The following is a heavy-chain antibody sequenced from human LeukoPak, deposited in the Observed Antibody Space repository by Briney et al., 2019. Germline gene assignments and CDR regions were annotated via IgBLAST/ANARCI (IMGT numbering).Heavy chain of an antibody. D-gene: IGHD6-13*01. J-gene: IGHJ4*02. CDR1: GGSISSYSYY. CDR2: IYTRGNT. CDR3: ARNLIPEQLVLNF. Sequence: PSETLSLTCTVSGGSISSYSYYWSWIRQPAGKGLEWIGRIYTRGNTNYNPSLKSRVTISIDTSKNQFSLKLSSVTAADTAVYYCARNLIPEQLVLNFWGQGTLVTVSS. V-gene: IGHV4-61*02.